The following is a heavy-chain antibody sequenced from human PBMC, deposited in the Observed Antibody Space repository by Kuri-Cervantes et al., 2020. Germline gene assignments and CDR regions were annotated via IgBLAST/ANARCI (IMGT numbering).Heavy chain of an antibody. D-gene: IGHD3-22*01. J-gene: IGHJ4*02. CDR2: ISSSGGTM. CDR1: GFTFSDYY. Sequence: GGSLRLSCAASGFTFSDYYMTWIRQAPGKGLEWVSYISSSGGTMYYADSVKGRFTTSRDNAKDSLYLQMNSLRAEDTAVYYCARGYYESSGYPLFAYWGQGTLVTVSS. V-gene: IGHV3-11*04. CDR3: ARGYYESSGYPLFAY.